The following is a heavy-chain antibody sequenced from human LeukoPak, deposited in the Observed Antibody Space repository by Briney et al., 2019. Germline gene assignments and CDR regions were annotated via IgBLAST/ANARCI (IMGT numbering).Heavy chain of an antibody. V-gene: IGHV4-34*01. Sequence: PSETLSLTCAVYGGSFSGYYWSWIRQPPGKGLEWIGEINHSGSTNYNPSLKSRVTISVDTSKNQFSLKLSSVTAADTAVYYCARGGYYGSGSYYSVGDYWGQGTLVTVSS. D-gene: IGHD3-10*01. J-gene: IGHJ4*02. CDR3: ARGGYYGSGSYYSVGDY. CDR1: GGSFSGYY. CDR2: INHSGST.